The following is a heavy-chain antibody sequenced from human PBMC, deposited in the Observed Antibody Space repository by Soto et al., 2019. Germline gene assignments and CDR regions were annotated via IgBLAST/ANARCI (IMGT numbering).Heavy chain of an antibody. CDR1: GSITNHH. Sequence: QVHLVQSGAEVKKPGASVNVSCQASGSITNHHMHWVRQAPGQGHEWMGIFNPSGLSTTYAQKFQGRVTITRDTSTSTVYMELSSLTSEDTAVYFCAKVTHRGPIAVAGPLGSWGQGTLVIFSS. CDR3: AKVTHRGPIAVAGPLGS. D-gene: IGHD6-19*01. J-gene: IGHJ4*02. V-gene: IGHV1-46*01. CDR2: FNPSGLST.